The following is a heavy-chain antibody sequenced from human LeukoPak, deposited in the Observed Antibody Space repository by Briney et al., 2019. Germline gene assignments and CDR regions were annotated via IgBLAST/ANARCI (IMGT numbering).Heavy chain of an antibody. CDR1: GGSFSDYY. V-gene: IGHV4-34*01. CDR3: ARGPPTNYYDSSGFYRPFDY. J-gene: IGHJ4*02. CDR2: IYHGGPP. Sequence: SETLSLTCAVYGGSFSDYYWSWIRQPPGKGLEWIGEIYHGGPPKYTPSLKSRLTISIDTSNNQFSLKLTSVTAADTAVYYCARGPPTNYYDSSGFYRPFDYWGQGTLVTVSS. D-gene: IGHD3-22*01.